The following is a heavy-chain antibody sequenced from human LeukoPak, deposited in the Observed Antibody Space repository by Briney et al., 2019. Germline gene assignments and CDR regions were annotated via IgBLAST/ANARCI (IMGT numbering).Heavy chain of an antibody. Sequence: SETLSLTCTVSGDSISTSSYYWGWIRQPPGKGLEWLGSIYYSGSTYYNPSLKSRVTISVDTSKNQFSLNLYSVAAADTAVFYCARSYYYDYRQIDYWGQGTLVTVSS. D-gene: IGHD3-22*01. V-gene: IGHV4-39*01. J-gene: IGHJ4*02. CDR1: GDSISTSSYY. CDR3: ARSYYYDYRQIDY. CDR2: IYYSGST.